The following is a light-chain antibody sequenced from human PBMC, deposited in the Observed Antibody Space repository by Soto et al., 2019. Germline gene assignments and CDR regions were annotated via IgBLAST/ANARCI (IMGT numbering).Light chain of an antibody. Sequence: DIHMTQSPSTLSASVGDRVTITCRASQSISSWLAWYQQKPGKAPKLLIYKTSSLETEVPSRFSGSGSGTEFTLTISSLQPDDFETYYCQHYKDSSWTFGQGTKVEVK. CDR3: QHYKDSSWT. J-gene: IGKJ1*01. CDR2: KTS. V-gene: IGKV1-5*03. CDR1: QSISSW.